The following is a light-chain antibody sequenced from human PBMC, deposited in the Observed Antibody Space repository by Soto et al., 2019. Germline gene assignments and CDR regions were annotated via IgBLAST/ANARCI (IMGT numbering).Light chain of an antibody. CDR2: DAS. Sequence: EIVLTQSPPTLSLSPGERATLSCRASQSVYSYLAWYQQKPGQAPRLLIYDASNRATGIPARFSGSGSGTDFTLTIGSLEPEDFAVYYCQQRSNWPLTFGGGTKVDIK. CDR3: QQRSNWPLT. J-gene: IGKJ4*01. V-gene: IGKV3-11*01. CDR1: QSVYSY.